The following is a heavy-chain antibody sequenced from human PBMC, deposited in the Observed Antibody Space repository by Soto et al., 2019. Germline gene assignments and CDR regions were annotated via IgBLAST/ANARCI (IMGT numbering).Heavy chain of an antibody. Sequence: SETLSLTCTVSGGSISSYYWSWIRQPPGKGLEWIGYIYYSGSTNYNPSLKSRVTISVDTSKNQFSLKLSSVTAADTAVYYCARHYYDYIWGSYPFFDYWGQGTLVTVSS. CDR2: IYYSGST. D-gene: IGHD3-16*01. CDR1: GGSISSYY. J-gene: IGHJ4*02. V-gene: IGHV4-59*08. CDR3: ARHYYDYIWGSYPFFDY.